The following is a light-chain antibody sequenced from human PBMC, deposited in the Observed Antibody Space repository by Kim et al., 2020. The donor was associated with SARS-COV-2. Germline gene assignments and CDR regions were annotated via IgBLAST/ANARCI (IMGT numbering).Light chain of an antibody. CDR3: QHYYSVSPRT. Sequence: DIVMTQSPDSLALSLGERATINCKSSQSVLYSSNNKNYLAWYQQKPGQPPKLLIYWASTRESGVPDRFSGSGSGTDFTLTISSLQAEDVAVYYCQHYYSVSPRTFGQGTKVDIK. CDR2: WAS. V-gene: IGKV4-1*01. CDR1: QSVLYSSNNKNY. J-gene: IGKJ1*01.